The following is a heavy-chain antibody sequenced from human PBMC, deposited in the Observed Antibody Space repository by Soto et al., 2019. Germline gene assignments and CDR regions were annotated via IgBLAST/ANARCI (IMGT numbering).Heavy chain of an antibody. Sequence: PSETLSLTCTVSGGSISSSSWSWIRQPPGRGLEWIGYIYNNGRTDYNPSLKSRVTISEDASKNQFSLKLSSVTAADTAVYYCARGNGIASRPADYWGQGTLVTVS. V-gene: IGHV4-59*12. CDR1: GGSISSSS. D-gene: IGHD6-13*01. J-gene: IGHJ4*02. CDR2: IYNNGRT. CDR3: ARGNGIASRPADY.